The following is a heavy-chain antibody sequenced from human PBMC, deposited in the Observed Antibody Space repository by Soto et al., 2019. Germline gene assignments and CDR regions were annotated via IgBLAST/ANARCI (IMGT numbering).Heavy chain of an antibody. V-gene: IGHV3-48*01. CDR1: GFTFSSYS. CDR2: ISSSSSTI. J-gene: IGHJ6*03. Sequence: PGGSLRLSCAASGFTFSSYSMNWVRQAPGKGLDEVSYISSSSSTIYYADSVKGRFTISRDNAKNTLYLQMNSLRAEDTTVYYCARESQARYYYYMDVWGKGTTVTVSS. CDR3: ARESQARYYYYMDV.